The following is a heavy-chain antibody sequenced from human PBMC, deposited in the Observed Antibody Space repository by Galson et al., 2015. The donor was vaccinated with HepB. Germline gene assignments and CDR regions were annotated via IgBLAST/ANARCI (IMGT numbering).Heavy chain of an antibody. J-gene: IGHJ4*02. Sequence: SVKVSCKASGYTFTGYYMHWVRQAPGQGLEWMGWINPNSGGTNYAQKFQGRVTMTRDTSISTAYMELSRLRSDDTAVYYCARDQGYDSSGYYHGWGKGTLVTVSS. V-gene: IGHV1-2*02. CDR3: ARDQGYDSSGYYHG. CDR2: INPNSGGT. D-gene: IGHD3-22*01. CDR1: GYTFTGYY.